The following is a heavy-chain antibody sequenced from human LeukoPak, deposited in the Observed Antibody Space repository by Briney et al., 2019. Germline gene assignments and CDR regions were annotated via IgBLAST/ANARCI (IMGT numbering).Heavy chain of an antibody. CDR1: GGTFSSYA. CDR3: ARDPPRVQAASYYYGMDV. Sequence: ASVKVSCKASGGTFSSYAISWVRQAPGQGLEWMGRIIPILGIANYAQKFQGRVTITADKSTSTAYMELSSLRSEDTAVYYCARDPPRVQAASYYYGMDVWGQGTTVTVSS. J-gene: IGHJ6*02. CDR2: IIPILGIA. V-gene: IGHV1-69*04. D-gene: IGHD2-2*01.